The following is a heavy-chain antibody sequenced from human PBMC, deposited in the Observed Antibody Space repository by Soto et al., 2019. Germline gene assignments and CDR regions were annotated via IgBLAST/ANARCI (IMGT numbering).Heavy chain of an antibody. CDR1: GGSISSSSYY. J-gene: IGHJ4*02. V-gene: IGHV4-39*01. CDR3: ARRGVYYGSGSYTYYFDY. Sequence: QLQLQESGPGLVKPSETLSLTCTVSGGSISSSSYYWGWIRQPPGKGLEWIGSIYYSGSTYYNPSPKSRVTISVDTSKNQFSLKLSSVTAADTAVYYCARRGVYYGSGSYTYYFDYWGQGTLVTVSS. CDR2: IYYSGST. D-gene: IGHD3-10*01.